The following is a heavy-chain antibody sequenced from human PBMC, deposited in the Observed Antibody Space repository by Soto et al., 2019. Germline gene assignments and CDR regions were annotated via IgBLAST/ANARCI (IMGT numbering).Heavy chain of an antibody. CDR3: AKDHAREQFVRGENWFDS. D-gene: IGHD6-6*01. Sequence: GGSLRLSCSASGFTFSNYAMSWARQAPGKGLEWVSTISGSGVRTYYADSVKGRFTISRDNSKNTLDLQMNSLRAEDTAIYYCAKDHAREQFVRGENWFDSWGQGTLVTVSS. J-gene: IGHJ5*01. CDR2: ISGSGVRT. V-gene: IGHV3-23*01. CDR1: GFTFSNYA.